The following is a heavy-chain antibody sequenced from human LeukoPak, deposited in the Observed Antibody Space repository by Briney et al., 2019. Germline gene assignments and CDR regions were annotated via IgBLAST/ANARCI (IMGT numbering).Heavy chain of an antibody. CDR3: ARLYSSSSGKAFDI. Sequence: GGSLRLSCAASGFTFSSYGMHWVRQAPGKGLEWVAVIWYDGSNKYYADSVKGRFTISRDNAKNSLYLQMNSLRAEDTAVYYCARLYSSSSGKAFDIWGQGTMVTVSS. CDR1: GFTFSSYG. V-gene: IGHV3-33*01. D-gene: IGHD6-6*01. J-gene: IGHJ3*02. CDR2: IWYDGSNK.